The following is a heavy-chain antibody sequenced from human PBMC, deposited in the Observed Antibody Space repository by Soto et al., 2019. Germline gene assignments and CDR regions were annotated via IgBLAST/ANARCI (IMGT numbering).Heavy chain of an antibody. CDR3: ERPRGPPGYYGMDV. CDR2: IIPIFGTA. J-gene: IGHJ6*02. CDR1: RGTFSSYA. V-gene: IGHV1-69*06. Sequence: QVQLVQSGAEVKKPGSSVKVSCKASRGTFSSYAISWVRQAPGQGLEWMGGIIPIFGTANYAQKFQGRVTIPADKPTSKAYMERRSLRSGDTAVYYWERPRGPPGYYGMDVWGQRTTVTVSS. D-gene: IGHD3-10*01.